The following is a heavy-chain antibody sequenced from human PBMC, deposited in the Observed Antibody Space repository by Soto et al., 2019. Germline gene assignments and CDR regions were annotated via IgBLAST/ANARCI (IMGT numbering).Heavy chain of an antibody. CDR2: INHSGST. V-gene: IGHV4-34*01. Sequence: SETLSLTCAVYGGSFSGYYWSWIRQPPGKGLEWIGEINHSGSTNYNPSLKSRVTISVDTSRNQFSLKLSSVTAADTAVYYCARGRRPYYYGSGSFAFDIWGQGTMVTVSS. J-gene: IGHJ3*02. CDR3: ARGRRPYYYGSGSFAFDI. D-gene: IGHD3-10*01. CDR1: GGSFSGYY.